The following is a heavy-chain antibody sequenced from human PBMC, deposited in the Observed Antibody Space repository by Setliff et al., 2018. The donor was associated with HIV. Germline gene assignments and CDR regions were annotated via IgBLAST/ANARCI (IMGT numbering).Heavy chain of an antibody. CDR3: ARDKAVAGNHRPYYFDY. V-gene: IGHV3-48*03. D-gene: IGHD6-19*01. Sequence: GGSLRLSCAASGFTFSDYEMNWVRQAPGKGLEWVSYISSSGDSTNYADSVKGRFTISRDNAKNSLYLQMNSLRAEDTAVYYCARDKAVAGNHRPYYFDYWGQGTLVTVSS. CDR1: GFTFSDYE. J-gene: IGHJ4*02. CDR2: ISSSGDST.